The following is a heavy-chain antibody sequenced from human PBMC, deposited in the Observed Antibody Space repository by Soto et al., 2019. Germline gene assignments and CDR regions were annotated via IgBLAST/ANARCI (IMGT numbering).Heavy chain of an antibody. CDR1: GYTFINYG. V-gene: IGHV1-18*04. Sequence: ASVKVSCNASGYTFINYGISWVRQAPGQGREWMGWISGYNGNTNYAQNLQRRVTMTTDTSTSTAYLDLRSLRSDDTAVYYCARVSGSCSSTSCSYYYYYYGMDFWGQGTTVTVSS. CDR3: ARVSGSCSSTSCSYYYYYYGMDF. D-gene: IGHD2-2*01. J-gene: IGHJ6*02. CDR2: ISGYNGNT.